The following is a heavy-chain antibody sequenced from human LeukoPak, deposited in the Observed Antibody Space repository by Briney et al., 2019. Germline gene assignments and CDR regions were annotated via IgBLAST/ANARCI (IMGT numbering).Heavy chain of an antibody. J-gene: IGHJ4*02. V-gene: IGHV4-61*01. Sequence: SETLSLTCTVSGGSVSSGSYYWNWIQQPPGKGLEWVGYIYNSGTTNYNPSLKSRATISADTSKRQVSLRLSSVTAADTAVYYCAGGGYCDISSCSAPLFDWWGQGTPVTVSS. CDR3: AGGGYCDISSCSAPLFDW. CDR2: IYNSGTT. CDR1: GGSVSSGSYY. D-gene: IGHD2-15*01.